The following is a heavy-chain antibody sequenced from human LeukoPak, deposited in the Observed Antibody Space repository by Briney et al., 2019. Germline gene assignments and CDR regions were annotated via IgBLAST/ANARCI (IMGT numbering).Heavy chain of an antibody. CDR1: GFTFRSYS. Sequence: PGGSLRLSCAASGFTFRSYSMHWVRQAPGKGLEWAAVISYDGSITYYADSVKGRFTISRDNSKNTLYLQMNSLRPEDTAVYYCARDVNHDRFWGFYFDHWGQGTLVTVSS. CDR2: ISYDGSIT. V-gene: IGHV3-30-3*01. CDR3: ARDVNHDRFWGFYFDH. J-gene: IGHJ4*02. D-gene: IGHD3-16*01.